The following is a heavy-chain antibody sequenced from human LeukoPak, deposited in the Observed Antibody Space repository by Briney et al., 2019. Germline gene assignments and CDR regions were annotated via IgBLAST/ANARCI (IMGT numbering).Heavy chain of an antibody. J-gene: IGHJ4*02. Sequence: GGSLRLSCAASGFTVSSHYMSWVRQAPGKGLEWVSVIYSGGSTSYADSVKGRFTIPRDNSKNTLYLQMNSLRAEDTAVYSCARGEVATFEYWGQGTMVSVSS. CDR3: ARGEVATFEY. CDR1: GFTVSSHY. CDR2: IYSGGST. D-gene: IGHD5-24*01. V-gene: IGHV3-53*01.